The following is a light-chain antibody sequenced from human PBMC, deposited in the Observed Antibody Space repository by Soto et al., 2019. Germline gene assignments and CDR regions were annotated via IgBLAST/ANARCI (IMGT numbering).Light chain of an antibody. CDR2: GVS. J-gene: IGKJ1*01. CDR1: QRVDNTF. V-gene: IGKV3-20*01. CDR3: QQSMSSAT. Sequence: SVLTQSPGSLSLSPGERATLSCRASQRVDNTFCARSQKKPCQAPSLLMYGVSKRSTGIPDRFSGSGYGTDFTLTISRLEPEDSAVSYGQQSMSSATFGQGTRVEI.